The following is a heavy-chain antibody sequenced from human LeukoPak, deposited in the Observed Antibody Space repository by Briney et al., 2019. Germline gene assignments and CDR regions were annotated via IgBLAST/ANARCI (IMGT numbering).Heavy chain of an antibody. V-gene: IGHV4-39*02. CDR2: IYSSGST. CDR1: GGSISSRSYY. J-gene: IGHJ1*01. CDR3: GSQFYDSSGYYFQH. D-gene: IGHD3-22*01. Sequence: PSEALSLTCTVSGGSISSRSYYWGWVRQPPGKGREWIANIYSSGSTYQNPSRKSRVTISVDTSKTHFSLKLSSLTAADTAVYYCGSQFYDSSGYYFQHWGQGTLVTVSS.